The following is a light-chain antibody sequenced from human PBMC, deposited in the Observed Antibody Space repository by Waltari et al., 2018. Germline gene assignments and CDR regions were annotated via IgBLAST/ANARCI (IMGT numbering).Light chain of an antibody. V-gene: IGKV3-11*01. J-gene: IGKJ1*01. CDR3: LQRSLWPWT. CDR2: DAS. Sequence: IVLTQSPATLSLSPRERATLSCRASQTVSTYLAWFQQKPGQAPRLLIYDASNRAPGIPARFSGSGSGTDFSLTISSLEPEDFAVYYCLQRSLWPWTFGQGTKVAVK. CDR1: QTVSTY.